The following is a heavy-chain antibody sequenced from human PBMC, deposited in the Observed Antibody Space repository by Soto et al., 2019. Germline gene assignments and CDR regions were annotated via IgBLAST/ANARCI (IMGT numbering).Heavy chain of an antibody. CDR1: GFDFSKYA. CDR2: VPLDGNNR. J-gene: IGHJ4*02. Sequence: QVQLVESGGGVVQPGKSLRLSCAASGFDFSKYAMYWVRQAPGRGPEWVAVVPLDGNNRFHADSVRGRFSISRDNSKSTLFLQMDSLRVEYTAVYYSVKSFFYDSSGYYYGVFEHWGQGTLVTVSS. V-gene: IGHV3-30*18. CDR3: VKSFFYDSSGYYYGVFEH. D-gene: IGHD3-22*01.